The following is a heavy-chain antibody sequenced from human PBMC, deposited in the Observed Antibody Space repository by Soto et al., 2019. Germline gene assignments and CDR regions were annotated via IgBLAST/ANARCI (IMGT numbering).Heavy chain of an antibody. CDR2: FSGTGGYT. V-gene: IGHV3-23*01. D-gene: IGHD4-17*01. CDR1: GFTLSSYA. CDR3: ARGQRALITYGPFDP. J-gene: IGHJ5*02. Sequence: GVSLRLSCAASGFTLSSYAMSWVRQAPGKGLEWVSTFSGTGGYTYYTDSVKGRFTISRDESKNTLFLHMNSLRAADTAVYYCARGQRALITYGPFDPWGQGTLVTVSS.